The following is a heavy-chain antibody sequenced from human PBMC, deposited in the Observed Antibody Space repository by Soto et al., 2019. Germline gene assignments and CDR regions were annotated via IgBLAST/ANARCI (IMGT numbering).Heavy chain of an antibody. J-gene: IGHJ5*02. Sequence: GASVKVSCKASGYTFTGYYMHWVRQAPGQGLEWMGWINPNSGGTNYAQKFQGRVTMTRDTSISTAYMELSRLRSDDTAVCYCARKASYSSSWLNWFDPWGQGTLVTVSS. CDR1: GYTFTGYY. V-gene: IGHV1-2*02. CDR3: ARKASYSSSWLNWFDP. D-gene: IGHD6-13*01. CDR2: INPNSGGT.